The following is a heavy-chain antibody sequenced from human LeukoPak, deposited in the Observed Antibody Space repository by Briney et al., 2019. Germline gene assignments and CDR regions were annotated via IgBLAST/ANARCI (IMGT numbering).Heavy chain of an antibody. Sequence: GGSLRLSCAASGFAFSGSAMSWVRQAPGKGLEWVSGISGRGDKTYYADSVKGRFTISRDNSKNTLRLQMNSLRDEDTAVYYCAKGAASALVDWFDPWGQGTLVTVSS. CDR2: ISGRGDKT. V-gene: IGHV3-23*01. CDR3: AKGAASALVDWFDP. D-gene: IGHD6-25*01. J-gene: IGHJ5*02. CDR1: GFAFSGSA.